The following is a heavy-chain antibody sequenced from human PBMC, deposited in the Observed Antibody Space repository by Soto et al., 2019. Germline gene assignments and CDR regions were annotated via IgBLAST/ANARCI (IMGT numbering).Heavy chain of an antibody. CDR1: GFTFSNYA. CDR2: INSNGSST. V-gene: IGHV3-64D*06. CDR3: VKDRIAAAAMGALKF. J-gene: IGHJ4*02. Sequence: GGSLRLSCSASGFTFSNYAMHWVRQAPGKGLQYVSAINSNGSSTYYADSVKGRFTISRDNSKNTLYLQMSSLRAEDTAMYYCVKDRIAAAAMGALKFWGQGTLVTVSS. D-gene: IGHD6-13*01.